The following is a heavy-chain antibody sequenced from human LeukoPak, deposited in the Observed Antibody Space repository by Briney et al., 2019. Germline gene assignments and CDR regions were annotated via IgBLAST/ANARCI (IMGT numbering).Heavy chain of an antibody. Sequence: SETLSLTCTVSGGSISSYYWNWIRQTPGEGLEWIGYIYYTGGSNYNPSLKSRVTISVDTSKNQFSLKLSSVTAADTAVYYCARQGLVVPAAKGNWFDPWGQGTLVTVSS. CDR2: IYYTGGS. J-gene: IGHJ5*02. CDR3: ARQGLVVPAAKGNWFDP. D-gene: IGHD2-2*01. CDR1: GGSISSYY. V-gene: IGHV4-59*08.